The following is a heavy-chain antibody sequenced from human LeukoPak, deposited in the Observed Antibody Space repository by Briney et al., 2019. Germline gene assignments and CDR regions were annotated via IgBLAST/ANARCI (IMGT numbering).Heavy chain of an antibody. V-gene: IGHV4-30-4*08. D-gene: IGHD6-13*01. CDR2: IYYSGST. J-gene: IGHJ4*02. Sequence: SETLSLTCTVSGGSISSSSYYWGWIRQPPGKGLEWIGYIYYSGSTYYNPSLKSRVTISVDTSKNQFSLKLSSVTAADTAVYYCARVQQGYFDYWGQGTLVTVSS. CDR1: GGSISSSSYY. CDR3: ARVQQGYFDY.